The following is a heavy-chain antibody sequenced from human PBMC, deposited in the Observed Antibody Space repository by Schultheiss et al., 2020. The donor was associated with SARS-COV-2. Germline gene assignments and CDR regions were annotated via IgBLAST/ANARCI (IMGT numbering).Heavy chain of an antibody. CDR1: GDSINNGHW. CDR3: ARSPGTYSSGWYDWFDP. V-gene: IGHV4-4*02. D-gene: IGHD6-19*01. Sequence: SETLSLTCIVSGDSINNGHWWSWVRQPPGKGLEWIGEIFHSGSTNYNPSLKSRVTISVDTSKNQFSLKLSSVTAADTAVYYCARSPGTYSSGWYDWFDPWGQGTLVTVSS. CDR2: IFHSGST. J-gene: IGHJ5*02.